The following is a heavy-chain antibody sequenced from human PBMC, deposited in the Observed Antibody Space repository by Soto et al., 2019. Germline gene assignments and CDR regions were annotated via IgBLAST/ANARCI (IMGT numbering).Heavy chain of an antibody. V-gene: IGHV3-30*18. CDR3: AKEWSMGRSSSWYFLFDY. D-gene: IGHD6-13*01. CDR1: GFTFSSYG. Sequence: QVQLVESGGGVVQPGRSLRLSCAASGFTFSSYGMHWVRQAPGKGLEWVAVISYDGSNKYYADSVKGRFTISRDNSKNTLYLQMNSLRAEDTAVYYCAKEWSMGRSSSWYFLFDYWGQGTLVTVSS. CDR2: ISYDGSNK. J-gene: IGHJ4*02.